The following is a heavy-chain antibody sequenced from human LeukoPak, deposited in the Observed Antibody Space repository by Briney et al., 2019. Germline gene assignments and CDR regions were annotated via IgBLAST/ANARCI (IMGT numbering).Heavy chain of an antibody. CDR3: ARAARGSSWYFDY. D-gene: IGHD6-13*01. CDR2: INPNSSGT. J-gene: IGHJ4*02. CDR1: GYTFTGYY. V-gene: IGHV1-2*02. Sequence: GASVKVSCKASGYTFTGYYMHWVRQAPGQGLEWMGWINPNSSGTNYAQKFQGRVTMTRDTSISTAYMELSRLRSDDTAVYYCARAARGSSWYFDYWGQGTLVTVSS.